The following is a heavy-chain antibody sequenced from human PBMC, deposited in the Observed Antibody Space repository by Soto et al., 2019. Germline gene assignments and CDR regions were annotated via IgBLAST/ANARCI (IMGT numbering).Heavy chain of an antibody. D-gene: IGHD3-3*01. CDR3: ARVKVDFWSGYYDNPYYFDY. V-gene: IGHV3-48*02. CDR2: ISSSSSTI. Sequence: PGGSLRLSCAASGFTFSSYSMNWVRQAPGKGLEWVSYISSSSSTIYYADSVKGRFTISRDNAKNSLYLQMNSLRDEDTAVYYCARVKVDFWSGYYDNPYYFDYWGQGTLVTVSS. J-gene: IGHJ4*02. CDR1: GFTFSSYS.